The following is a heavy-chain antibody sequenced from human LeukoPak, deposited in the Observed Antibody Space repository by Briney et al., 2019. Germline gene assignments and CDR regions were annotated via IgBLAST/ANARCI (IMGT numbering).Heavy chain of an antibody. CDR3: AGDRGITMVRGVNYYYYYGMDV. CDR1: GYTFTSYY. CDR2: LNSSGGST. V-gene: IGHV1-46*01. D-gene: IGHD3-10*01. J-gene: IGHJ6*02. Sequence: ASVKVSCKASGYTFTSYYMHWVRQAPGQGLVWMGILNSSGGSTSYAQKLQGRVTMTTDTSTSTAYMELRSLRSDDTAVYYCAGDRGITMVRGVNYYYYYGMDVWGQGTTVTVSS.